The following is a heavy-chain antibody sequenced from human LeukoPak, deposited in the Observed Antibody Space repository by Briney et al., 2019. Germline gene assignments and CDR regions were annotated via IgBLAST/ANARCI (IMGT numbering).Heavy chain of an antibody. V-gene: IGHV3-21*01. CDR1: GFTFSSYS. CDR3: AREGITGMIDY. Sequence: GGSLRLSCAASGFTFSSYSMNWVRQAPGKGLKWVSSISSSSSYIYYADSVKGRFTISRDNAKNSLYLQMNSLRAEDTAVYYCAREGITGMIDYWGQGTLVTVSS. CDR2: ISSSSSYI. D-gene: IGHD1-20*01. J-gene: IGHJ4*02.